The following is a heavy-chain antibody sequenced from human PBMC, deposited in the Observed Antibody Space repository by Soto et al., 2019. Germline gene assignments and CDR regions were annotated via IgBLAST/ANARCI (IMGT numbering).Heavy chain of an antibody. D-gene: IGHD3-16*02. CDR2: INHSGST. Sequence: PSETLSLTCAVYGGSFSCYDLSWIRPPPGKGLEWIGEINHSGSTNYNPSLKSRVTISVDTSKNQFSLKLSSVTAADTAVYYCARGPRGTYDYIWGSYRLASVYFDYWGQGTLVTVSS. CDR3: ARGPRGTYDYIWGSYRLASVYFDY. J-gene: IGHJ4*02. V-gene: IGHV4-34*01. CDR1: GGSFSCYD.